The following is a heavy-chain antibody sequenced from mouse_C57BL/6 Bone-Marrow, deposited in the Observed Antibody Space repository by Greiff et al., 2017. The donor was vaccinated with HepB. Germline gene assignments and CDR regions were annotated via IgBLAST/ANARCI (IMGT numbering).Heavy chain of an antibody. Sequence: EVQVVESGGGLVQPGGSMKLSCVASGFTFSNYWMNWVRQSPEKGLEWVAQIRLKSDNYATNYAESVKGRFTISRDDSKSSVYLQMNNLRAEDTGIYYCTGRGEYYAMDYWGQGTSVTVSS. CDR1: GFTFSNYW. CDR2: IRLKSDNYAT. V-gene: IGHV6-3*01. CDR3: TGRGEYYAMDY. J-gene: IGHJ4*01.